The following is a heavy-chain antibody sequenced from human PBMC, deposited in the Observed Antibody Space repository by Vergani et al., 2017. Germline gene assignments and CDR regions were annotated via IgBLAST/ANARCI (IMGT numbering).Heavy chain of an antibody. V-gene: IGHV4-39*01. J-gene: IGHJ5*02. D-gene: IGHD6-19*01. Sequence: QLQLQESGPGLVKPSATLSLTCSVSGASIRSSNYYWGWISQPPGKGLEWIASIYYSGSTYYNPSLKSRVTISVDTSKNQFSLKLSSVTAADTAVYFCVRHSTVEWLVKMGWIDPWGQGILVTVSS. CDR1: GASIRSSNYY. CDR2: IYYSGST. CDR3: VRHSTVEWLVKMGWIDP.